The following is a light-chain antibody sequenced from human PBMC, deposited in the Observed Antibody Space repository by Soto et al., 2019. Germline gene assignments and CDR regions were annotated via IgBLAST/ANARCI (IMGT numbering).Light chain of an antibody. CDR3: SSYTSSSTLLYV. J-gene: IGLJ1*01. Sequence: SVLAQPPSASGSPGQSVTISCTGTSSDVGDYNYVSWYQQPPGKAPKLLIYEVSKRPSGVPDRFSGSKSGNTASLTVSGLQAEDEGDYYCSSYTSSSTLLYVFGTGTKVTVL. CDR1: SSDVGDYNY. V-gene: IGLV2-8*01. CDR2: EVS.